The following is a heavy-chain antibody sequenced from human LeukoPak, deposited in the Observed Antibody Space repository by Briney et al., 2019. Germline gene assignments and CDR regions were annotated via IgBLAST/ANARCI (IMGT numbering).Heavy chain of an antibody. Sequence: GGSLRLPCTVSGFTVSTNSMSWVRQTPGKGPEWVSFIYSGGSTHYSDSVKGRFTISRDNSKNTVYLQMNSLRAEDTAVYFCAKEYGYDYNYFYSMDVWGKGTTVTISS. CDR1: GFTVSTNS. D-gene: IGHD1-1*01. V-gene: IGHV3-53*05. CDR2: IYSGGST. CDR3: AKEYGYDYNYFYSMDV. J-gene: IGHJ6*03.